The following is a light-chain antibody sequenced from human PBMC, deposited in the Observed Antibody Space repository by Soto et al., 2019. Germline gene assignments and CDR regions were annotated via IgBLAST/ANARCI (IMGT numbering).Light chain of an antibody. CDR1: QDINKN. Sequence: DSQITQSPSSLSASVGDRVTITCQASQDINKNLIWYQQKPGKAPKLLIYDASDLETGVPSRFSGSGSGTGFTFTISSLQPEDFATYYCQQYESLPLTFGQGTRLEIK. V-gene: IGKV1-33*01. CDR2: DAS. J-gene: IGKJ5*01. CDR3: QQYESLPLT.